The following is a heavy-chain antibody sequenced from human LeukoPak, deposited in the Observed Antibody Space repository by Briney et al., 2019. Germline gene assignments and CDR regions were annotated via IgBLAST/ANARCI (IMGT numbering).Heavy chain of an antibody. Sequence: ASVKVSCKASGYTFTGYYMHWVRQAPGQGLEWMGWINPNSGGTNYAQKFQGRVTMTRDASINTAYMELSRLRSDDTAVYYCAHSINSSSFYFQHWGQGTLVTVSS. J-gene: IGHJ1*01. D-gene: IGHD6-6*01. CDR2: INPNSGGT. V-gene: IGHV1-2*02. CDR3: AHSINSSSFYFQH. CDR1: GYTFTGYY.